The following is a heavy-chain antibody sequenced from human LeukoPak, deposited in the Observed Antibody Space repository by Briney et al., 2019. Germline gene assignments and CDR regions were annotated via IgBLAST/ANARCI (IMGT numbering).Heavy chain of an antibody. J-gene: IGHJ4*02. V-gene: IGHV3-30-3*01. CDR1: GFTFSSCA. CDR2: ISYDGSNK. CDR3: ARDPLSLYYFDY. Sequence: GRSLRLSCAASGFTFSSCAMHWVRQAPGKGLEWVAVISYDGSNKYYADSVKGRFTISRDNSKNTLYLQMNSLRAEDTAVYYCARDPLSLYYFDYWGQGTLVTVSS.